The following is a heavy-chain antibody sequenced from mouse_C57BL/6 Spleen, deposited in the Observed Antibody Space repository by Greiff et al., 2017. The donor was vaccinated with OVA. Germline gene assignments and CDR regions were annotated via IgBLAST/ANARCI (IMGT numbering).Heavy chain of an antibody. V-gene: IGHV1-53*01. Sequence: QVQLKQPGTELVKPGASVKLSCKASGYTFTSYWMHWVKQRPGQGLEWIGNINPSNGGTNYNEKFKSKATLTVDKSSSTAYMQLSSLTAEDSAVYYGARGGYDYYWYFDVWGTGTTVTVSS. CDR1: GYTFTSYW. CDR3: ARGGYDYYWYFDV. D-gene: IGHD2-4*01. J-gene: IGHJ1*03. CDR2: INPSNGGT.